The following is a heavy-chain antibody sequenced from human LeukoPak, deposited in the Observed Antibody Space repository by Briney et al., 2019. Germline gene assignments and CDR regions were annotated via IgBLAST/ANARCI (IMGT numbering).Heavy chain of an antibody. CDR1: GFTFSSYS. D-gene: IGHD5-12*01. CDR2: ISSSSSYI. Sequence: PGGSLRLSCAASGFTFSSYSMNWVRQAPGKGLEVVSSISSSSSYIYYADSVKGRFTISRDNAKNSLYLQMNSLRAEDTAVYYCASVYSGYDRDYWGQGTLVTVSS. J-gene: IGHJ4*02. V-gene: IGHV3-21*01. CDR3: ASVYSGYDRDY.